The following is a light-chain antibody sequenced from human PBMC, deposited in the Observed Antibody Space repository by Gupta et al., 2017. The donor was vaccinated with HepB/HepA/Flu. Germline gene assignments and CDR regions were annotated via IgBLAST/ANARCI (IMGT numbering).Light chain of an antibody. CDR2: GAS. J-gene: IGKJ1*01. CDR1: QDISSF. Sequence: DIQLTQSPSCLSASVGDRVTITCRASQDISSFLAWYQQKPGKAPKLLIYGASTLESGVPSRFSGSGSGTEFTLTISSLQPEDFATYYCQQLNEYPLGFGQGTEVEIK. CDR3: QQLNEYPLG. V-gene: IGKV1-9*01.